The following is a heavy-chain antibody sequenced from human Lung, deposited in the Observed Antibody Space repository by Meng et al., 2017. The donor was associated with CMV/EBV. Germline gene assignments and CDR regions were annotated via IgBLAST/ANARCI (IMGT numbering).Heavy chain of an antibody. CDR3: ARAVGSTGWPEWVDP. D-gene: IGHD2-2*01. V-gene: IGHV3-66*02. Sequence: SGFAVSSNCLSGVRQAPGKGLEWVSLAYTGISTYYANSVKGRFTIYRDNSKNMVHLHMNNLRVEDTAVYYCARAVGSTGWPEWVDPWGQGTLVTVSS. CDR2: AYTGIST. J-gene: IGHJ5*02. CDR1: GFAVSSNC.